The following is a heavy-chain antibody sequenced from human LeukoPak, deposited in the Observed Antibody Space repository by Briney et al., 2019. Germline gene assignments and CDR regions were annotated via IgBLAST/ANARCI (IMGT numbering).Heavy chain of an antibody. J-gene: IGHJ5*02. D-gene: IGHD3-16*01. CDR1: GGSISSYY. Sequence: SETLSLTCTVSGGSISSYYWSWIRQPAEKGLEWIGRIYTSGNTNYNPSLKSRVTMSVDTSKNQFSLKLSSVTAADTAVYYCASRGGAGAFDPWGQGTLVTVSS. CDR2: IYTSGNT. V-gene: IGHV4-4*07. CDR3: ASRGGAGAFDP.